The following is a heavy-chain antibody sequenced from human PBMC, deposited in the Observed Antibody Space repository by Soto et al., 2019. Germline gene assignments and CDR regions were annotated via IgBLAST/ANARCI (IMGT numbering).Heavy chain of an antibody. CDR3: AREGARHYGGNSGGVDY. V-gene: IGHV4-59*01. Sequence: SETLSLTCTVSGGSISSYYWSWTRQPPGKGLEWIGLIYYSGSTNYNPSLKSRVTISVDTSKNQFSLKLSSVTAADTAVYYCAREGARHYGGNSGGVDYWGQGTLVTVSS. CDR1: GGSISSYY. J-gene: IGHJ4*02. D-gene: IGHD4-17*01. CDR2: IYYSGST.